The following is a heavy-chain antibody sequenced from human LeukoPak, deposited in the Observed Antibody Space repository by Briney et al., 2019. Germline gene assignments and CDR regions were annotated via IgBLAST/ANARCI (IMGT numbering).Heavy chain of an antibody. CDR3: ARLPHPRGTFDI. V-gene: IGHV4-59*08. Sequence: SETQSLTCTVPGDSISSYYWSWIRQPPGKGLEWIGYIYYSGSTNYNPSLKSRVTISIDTSKNQFSLKLSSVTAADMAVYYCARLPHPRGTFDIWGQGTMVTVSS. CDR1: GDSISSYY. J-gene: IGHJ3*02. CDR2: IYYSGST. D-gene: IGHD2-15*01.